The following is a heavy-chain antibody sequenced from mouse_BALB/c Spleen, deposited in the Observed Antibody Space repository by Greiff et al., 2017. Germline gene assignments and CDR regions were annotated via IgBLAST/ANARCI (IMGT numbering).Heavy chain of an antibody. Sequence: QVQLQQSGAELVRPGASVKLSCKASGYTFTSYWINWVKQRPGQGLEWIGNIYPSDSYTNYNQKFKDKATLTVDKSSSTAYMQLSSPTSEDSAVYYCTTMITTSMDYWGQGTSVTVSS. CDR1: GYTFTSYW. J-gene: IGHJ4*01. D-gene: IGHD2-4*01. CDR3: TTMITTSMDY. V-gene: IGHV1-69*02. CDR2: IYPSDSYT.